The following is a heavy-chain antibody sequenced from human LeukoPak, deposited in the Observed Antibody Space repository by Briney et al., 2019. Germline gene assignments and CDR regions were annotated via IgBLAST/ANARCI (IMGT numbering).Heavy chain of an antibody. V-gene: IGHV3-23*01. CDR3: AKDRSRLGYCSSTSCPDAFDI. D-gene: IGHD2-2*01. J-gene: IGHJ3*02. CDR1: GFTFSSYA. Sequence: GGSLRLSCAASGFTFSSYAMSWVRQAPGKGLEWVSAISGSGGSTYYADSVKGRFTISRDNSKNTLYLQMNSLRAEDTAVYYCAKDRSRLGYCSSTSCPDAFDIWGQGTMVTVSS. CDR2: ISGSGGST.